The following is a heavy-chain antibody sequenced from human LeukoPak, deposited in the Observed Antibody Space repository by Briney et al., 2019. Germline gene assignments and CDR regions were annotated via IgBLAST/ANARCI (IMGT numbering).Heavy chain of an antibody. V-gene: IGHV3-53*01. D-gene: IGHD3-3*01. CDR1: GFTVSSNY. J-gene: IGHJ6*02. CDR3: AREPDDFWSGYPTYGMDV. CDR2: IYSGGST. Sequence: PGGSLRLPCAASGFTVSSNYMSWVRQAPGKGLEWVSVIYSGGSTYYADSVKGRFTISRDNSKNTLYLQMNSLRAEDTAVYYCAREPDDFWSGYPTYGMDVWGQGTTVTVSS.